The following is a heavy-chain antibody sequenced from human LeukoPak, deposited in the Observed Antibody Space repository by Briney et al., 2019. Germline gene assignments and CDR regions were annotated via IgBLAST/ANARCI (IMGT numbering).Heavy chain of an antibody. Sequence: RSSQTLSLTCAVFGGSISSGGYSWSWIRQPPGKGLEWIGYIYHSGSTYYNPSLKSRVTISVDRSKNQFSLKLSSVTAADTAVYYCARGKVWFGELISLYYYYGMDVWGKGTTVTVSS. J-gene: IGHJ6*04. CDR1: GGSISSGGYS. V-gene: IGHV4-30-2*01. CDR2: IYHSGST. D-gene: IGHD3-10*01. CDR3: ARGKVWFGELISLYYYYGMDV.